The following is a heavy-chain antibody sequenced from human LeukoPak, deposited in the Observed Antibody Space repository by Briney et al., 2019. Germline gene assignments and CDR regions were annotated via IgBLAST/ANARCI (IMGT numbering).Heavy chain of an antibody. CDR2: INAGNGNT. Sequence: ASVKVSCKASGYTFTSYAMHWVRQAPGQRLEWMGWINAGNGNTKYSQKFQGRVTITRDTSASTAYMELSSLRSEDTAVYCCALPSVTRGAFDIWGQGTMVTVSS. CDR3: ALPSVTRGAFDI. V-gene: IGHV1-3*01. J-gene: IGHJ3*02. D-gene: IGHD4-17*01. CDR1: GYTFTSYA.